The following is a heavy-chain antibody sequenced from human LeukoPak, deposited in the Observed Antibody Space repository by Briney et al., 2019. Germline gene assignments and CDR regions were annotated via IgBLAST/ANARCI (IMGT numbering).Heavy chain of an antibody. CDR3: ARRGRWGAGWKGCFDI. D-gene: IGHD3-16*01. Sequence: SETLSLTCTVSGVSISSYYWSWIRQPAGKGLEGIGRIYTSGSTNYNPSLKSRVTMSVDTSKNQFSLKVSSVTAADTAVYYRARRGRWGAGWKGCFDIWGQGTMVTVSS. CDR1: GVSISSYY. V-gene: IGHV4-4*07. CDR2: IYTSGST. J-gene: IGHJ3*02.